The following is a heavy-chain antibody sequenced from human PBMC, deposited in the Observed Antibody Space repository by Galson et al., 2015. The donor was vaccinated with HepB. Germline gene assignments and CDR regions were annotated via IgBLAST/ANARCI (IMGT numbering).Heavy chain of an antibody. CDR2: INHSEGT. J-gene: IGHJ6*03. CDR1: VGSISSSPYC. CDR3: ARGLSGSNVVLPAAKRKHYYYMDV. V-gene: IGHV4-39*07. Sequence: SETLSLTCAVFVGSISSSPYCWGWIRQPPGKGLEWIGEINHSEGTHYSPSLKSRLTISVDTSKNQFSLRLTSVTAADTAVYYCARGLSGSNVVLPAAKRKHYYYMDVWGKGTTVIVSS. D-gene: IGHD2-2*01.